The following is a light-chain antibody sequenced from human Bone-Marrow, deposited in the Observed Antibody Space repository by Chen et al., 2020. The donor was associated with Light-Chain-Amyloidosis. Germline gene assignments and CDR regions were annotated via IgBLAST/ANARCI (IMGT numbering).Light chain of an antibody. J-gene: IGLJ3*02. CDR1: NIGSTS. CDR3: QVWDRSSDRPV. V-gene: IGLV3-21*02. Sequence: SYVLTTPSSVSVAPGQTATIACGGNNIGSTSVHWYQQTQGQAPLLVVYDDSDRPSGIPERLSGSNSGNTATLTISRVEAGDEADYYCQVWDRSSDRPVFGGGTKLTVL. CDR2: DDS.